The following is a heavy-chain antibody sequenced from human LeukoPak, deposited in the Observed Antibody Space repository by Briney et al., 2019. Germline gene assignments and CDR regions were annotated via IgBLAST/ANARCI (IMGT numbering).Heavy chain of an antibody. CDR3: AKSFSVGYSSGWYVAAYYFDY. J-gene: IGHJ4*02. CDR2: ISGSGGNT. V-gene: IGHV3-23*01. D-gene: IGHD6-19*01. Sequence: GGSLRLSCAASGFIFSSYAMSWVRQAPGKGLEWISVISGSGGNTYYTDSVKGRFAISRDNSRNTLHLQMNSLRDEDTAVYYCAKSFSVGYSSGWYVAAYYFDYWGQGTLVAVSS. CDR1: GFIFSSYA.